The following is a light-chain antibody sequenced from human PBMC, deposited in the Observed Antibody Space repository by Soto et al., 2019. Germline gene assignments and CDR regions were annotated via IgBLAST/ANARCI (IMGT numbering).Light chain of an antibody. CDR3: QKYGGSPWT. CDR1: QTVTSNY. J-gene: IGKJ1*01. CDR2: DAS. Sequence: EIVLTQSPGTLSLSPEERATLSCRASQTVTSNYLAWYQHKPGQAPRLLIHDASSRATGIPDRFSGSGSGTDFALTISRLEPEDFAVYYCQKYGGSPWTFGQGTKVEIK. V-gene: IGKV3-20*01.